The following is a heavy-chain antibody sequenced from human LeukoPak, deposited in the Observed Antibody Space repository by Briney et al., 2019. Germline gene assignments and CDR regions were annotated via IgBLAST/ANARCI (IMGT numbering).Heavy chain of an antibody. D-gene: IGHD3-16*01. CDR2: IYYSGST. CDR3: ARVPILPYGLD. J-gene: IGHJ4*02. Sequence: PSETLSLTCTVSSGSISSSSYYWGWIRQPPGKGLEWIGSIYYSGSTYYNPSLKSRVTISVDTSKNQFSLKLSSVTAADTAVYYCARVPILPYGLDWGQGTLVTVSS. CDR1: SGSISSSSYY. V-gene: IGHV4-39*07.